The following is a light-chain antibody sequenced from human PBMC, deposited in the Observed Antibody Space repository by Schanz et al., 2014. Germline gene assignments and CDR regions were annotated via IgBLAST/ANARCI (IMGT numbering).Light chain of an antibody. V-gene: IGLV2-8*01. J-gene: IGLJ3*02. Sequence: QSALTQPPSASGSPGQSVTISCTGTSSDVGGYKYVSWYQQHPGKAPKLMIYDVTKRPSGVPDRFSGSKSGNTASLTVSGLQAEDEADYYCAAWDDSLNGWVFGGGTKVPVL. CDR2: DVT. CDR1: SSDVGGYKY. CDR3: AAWDDSLNGWV.